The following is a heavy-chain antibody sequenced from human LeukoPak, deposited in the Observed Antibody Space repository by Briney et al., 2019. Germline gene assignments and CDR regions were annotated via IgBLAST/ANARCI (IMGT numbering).Heavy chain of an antibody. CDR3: TKDHDGMHA. CDR2: ISVSGSRA. Sequence: GGSLRLSCAASGFIFSSNAMSWVRQAPGKGLEWVSVISVSGSRAYYADFVKGRFTVSRDNSKNTVLLQMNSLRVEDTAVYYCTKDHDGMHAWGQGTTVTVSS. V-gene: IGHV3-23*01. J-gene: IGHJ6*02. CDR1: GFIFSSNA.